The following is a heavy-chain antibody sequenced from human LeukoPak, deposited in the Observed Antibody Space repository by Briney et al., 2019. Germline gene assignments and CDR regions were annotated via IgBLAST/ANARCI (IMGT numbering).Heavy chain of an antibody. CDR1: GFTFSSHE. CDR2: ISSSGSTI. Sequence: PGGSLRLSCAASGFTFSSHEMNWVRQAPGKGLEWVSYISSSGSTIYYADSVKGRFTISRDNAKNSLYLQMNSLRAEDTAVYYCARVTYITSWNDFDYWGQGTLVTVSS. J-gene: IGHJ4*02. V-gene: IGHV3-48*03. CDR3: ARVTYITSWNDFDY. D-gene: IGHD6-13*01.